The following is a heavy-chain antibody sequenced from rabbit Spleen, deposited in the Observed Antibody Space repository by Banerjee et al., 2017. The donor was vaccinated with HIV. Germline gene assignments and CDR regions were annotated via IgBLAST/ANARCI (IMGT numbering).Heavy chain of an antibody. CDR2: IYAGSSGST. CDR1: GFSFSSSDY. D-gene: IGHD8-1*01. V-gene: IGHV1S40*01. Sequence: QSLEESGGDLVKPGASLTLTCTASGFSFSSSDYMCWVRQAPGKGLEWIASIYAGSSGSTYSAPWAKGRFTISKTSSTTVTLQMTSLTVADTATYFCARDAGTSFSTYGMALWGPGTLVTVS. J-gene: IGHJ6*01. CDR3: ARDAGTSFSTYGMAL.